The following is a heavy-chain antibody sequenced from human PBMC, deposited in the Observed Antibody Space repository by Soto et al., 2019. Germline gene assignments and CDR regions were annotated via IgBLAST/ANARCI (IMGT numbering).Heavy chain of an antibody. CDR1: GGSISSYY. Sequence: TLSLTCTVSGGSISSYYWSWIRQPPGKGLEWIGYIYYSGSTSYNPSLKSRVTISVDTSKNHFSLKLSSVTAADMAVYYCASSRILWFGELFPVYYYYGMDVWGQGTTVTVSS. D-gene: IGHD3-10*01. CDR3: ASSRILWFGELFPVYYYYGMDV. V-gene: IGHV4-59*01. CDR2: IYYSGST. J-gene: IGHJ6*02.